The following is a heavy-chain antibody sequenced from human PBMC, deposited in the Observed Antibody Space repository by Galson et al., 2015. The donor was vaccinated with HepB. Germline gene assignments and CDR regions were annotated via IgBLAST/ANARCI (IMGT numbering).Heavy chain of an antibody. V-gene: IGHV1-46*01. Sequence: QSGAEVKKPGESLRISCKASGYTFTSYYMHWVRQAPGQGLEWMGIINPSGGSTSYAQKFQGRVTMTRDTSTSTVYMELSSLRSEDTAVYYCIVGEFYDRMDVWGQGTTVTVSS. CDR3: IVGEFYDRMDV. CDR1: GYTFTSYY. J-gene: IGHJ6*02. CDR2: INPSGGST. D-gene: IGHD3-10*01.